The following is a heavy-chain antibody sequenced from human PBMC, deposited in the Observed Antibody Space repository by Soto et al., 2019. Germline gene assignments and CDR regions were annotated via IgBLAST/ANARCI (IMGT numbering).Heavy chain of an antibody. Sequence: GGSLRLSCAASGFTFRKAWMSWVRQAPGKGLEWVGRVKSRTDGGTIDYAAPVKARFTISRDDSKDTLYLQMNSLKPEDTAVYYCTTEGHYSGSGSNYNNHYYYGMDVWGQGTTVTVSS. CDR2: VKSRTDGGTI. D-gene: IGHD3-10*01. V-gene: IGHV3-15*01. CDR3: TTEGHYSGSGSNYNNHYYYGMDV. CDR1: GFTFRKAW. J-gene: IGHJ6*02.